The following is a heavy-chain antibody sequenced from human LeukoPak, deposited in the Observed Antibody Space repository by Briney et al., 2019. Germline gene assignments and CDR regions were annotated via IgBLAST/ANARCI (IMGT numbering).Heavy chain of an antibody. CDR3: AREPLAMVATSPYYYYYMDV. D-gene: IGHD5-12*01. V-gene: IGHV4-4*07. Sequence: SETLSLTCTVSGGSISSYYWSWIRQPAGKGLEWIGRIYTSGSTNYNPSLKSRVTTSVDTSKNQFSLKLSSVTAADTAVYYCAREPLAMVATSPYYYYYMDVWGKGTTVTVSS. CDR2: IYTSGST. CDR1: GGSISSYY. J-gene: IGHJ6*03.